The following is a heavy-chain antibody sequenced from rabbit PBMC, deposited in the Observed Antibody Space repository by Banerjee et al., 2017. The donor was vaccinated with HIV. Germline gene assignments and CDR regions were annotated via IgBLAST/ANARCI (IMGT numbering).Heavy chain of an antibody. V-gene: IGHV1S45*01. CDR1: GFTLSSYW. J-gene: IGHJ4*01. CDR2: IRSSGST. D-gene: IGHD6-1*01. CDR3: ARDNASDGYYFNL. Sequence: QEQLEESGGDLVKPEGSLTLTCTASGFTLSSYWMNWVRQAPGKGLEWIGTIRSSGSTYYASWAKGRFTISKTSSTTVTLQMTSLTAADTATYFCARDNASDGYYFNLWGPGTLVTVS.